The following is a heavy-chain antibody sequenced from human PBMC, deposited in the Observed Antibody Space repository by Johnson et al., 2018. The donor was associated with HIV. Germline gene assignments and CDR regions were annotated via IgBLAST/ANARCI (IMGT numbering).Heavy chain of an antibody. CDR2: IYSGGST. CDR3: ARECQYYYDSSGCMYDAFDI. CDR1: EFNFNKAW. D-gene: IGHD3-22*01. Sequence: VQLVESGGGCARPGGSLRLSCAVSEFNFNKAWMSWVRQAPGKGLEWVSVIYSGGSTYYADSVKGRFTISRDNSKNTLYLQMNSLRGEDTAVYYCARECQYYYDSSGCMYDAFDIWGQGTMVTVSS. V-gene: IGHV3-66*01. J-gene: IGHJ3*02.